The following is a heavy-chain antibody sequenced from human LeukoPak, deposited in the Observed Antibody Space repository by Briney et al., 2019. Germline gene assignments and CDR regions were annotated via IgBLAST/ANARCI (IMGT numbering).Heavy chain of an antibody. V-gene: IGHV3-23*01. D-gene: IGHD3-22*01. CDR2: ISDSGGST. J-gene: IGHJ4*02. CDR1: GFTFSSYA. CDR3: VYPIGVVVITGN. Sequence: PGGSLRLSSAASGFTFSSYAMIWVRQAPGKGLEWCSGISDSGGSTDYADSVKGRFTISRDNSKNTQYLQMNSLRAEDTAVYYCVYPIGVVVITGNWGQGTLVTVSS.